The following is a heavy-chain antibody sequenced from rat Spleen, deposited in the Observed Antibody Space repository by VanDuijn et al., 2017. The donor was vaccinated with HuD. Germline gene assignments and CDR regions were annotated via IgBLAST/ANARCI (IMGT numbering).Heavy chain of an antibody. CDR1: GFTFSNYY. D-gene: IGHD4-4*01. Sequence: EVQLVESGGGLVQPGRSMKLSCAALGFTFSNYYMAWVRQAPTKGLEWVASISTGGGNTYYRDSVKGRFTISRSNSENTVYLQMNSLRSEDTATYYCAVAGFGYWGQGIMVTVSS. CDR2: ISTGGGNT. V-gene: IGHV5-25*01. CDR3: AVAGFGY. J-gene: IGHJ2*01.